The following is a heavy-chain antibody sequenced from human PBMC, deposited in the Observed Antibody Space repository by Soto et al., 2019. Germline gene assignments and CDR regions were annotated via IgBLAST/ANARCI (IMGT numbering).Heavy chain of an antibody. CDR3: ARQALHSSIWSP. CDR2: IYPGDSDI. V-gene: IGHV5-51*01. CDR1: GYSFTNYW. J-gene: IGHJ5*02. Sequence: GESLKISCKGSGYSFTNYWICWVRQMPWKGLEWMGIIYPGDSDIRYSSSFQGQVTISADKSISTAYLQWSSLKASDTAMYYCARQALHSSIWSPWGQGTLVTVSS. D-gene: IGHD6-13*01.